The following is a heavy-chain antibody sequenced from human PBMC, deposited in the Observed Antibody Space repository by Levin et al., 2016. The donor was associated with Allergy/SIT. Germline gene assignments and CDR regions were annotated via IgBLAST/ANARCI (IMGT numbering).Heavy chain of an antibody. CDR3: AAASYYYDSSGYYLESRDYYFDY. V-gene: IGHV1-18*01. Sequence: WVRQAPGQGLEWMGWISAYNGNTNYAQKLQGRVTMTTDTSTSTAYMELRSLRSDDTAVYYCAAASYYYDSSGYYLESRDYYFDYWGQGTLVTVSS. J-gene: IGHJ4*02. CDR2: ISAYNGNT. D-gene: IGHD3-22*01.